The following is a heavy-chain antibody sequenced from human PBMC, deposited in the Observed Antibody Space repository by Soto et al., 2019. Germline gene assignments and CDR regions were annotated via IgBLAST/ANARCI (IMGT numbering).Heavy chain of an antibody. CDR2: IYYSGST. D-gene: IGHD3-10*01. Sequence: SLPCTVSGGSISSYYWSWIRQPPGKGLEWIGYIYYSGSTNYNPSLKSRVTISVDTSKNQFSLKLSSVTAADTAVYYCARDRAVSYFDYWGQGTLVTVSS. CDR1: GGSISSYY. J-gene: IGHJ4*02. CDR3: ARDRAVSYFDY. V-gene: IGHV4-59*01.